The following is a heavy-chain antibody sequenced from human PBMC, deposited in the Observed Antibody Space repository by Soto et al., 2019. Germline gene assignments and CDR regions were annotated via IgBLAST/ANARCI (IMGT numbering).Heavy chain of an antibody. D-gene: IGHD3-10*01. J-gene: IGHJ5*02. V-gene: IGHV4-31*03. Sequence: SETLSLTCTVSGGSISSGGYYWSWIRQHPGKGLEWIEYIYYSGSTYYNPSLKSRVTISVDTSKNQFSLKLSSVTAADTAVYYCARVKEYYYGSGSYSNWFDPWGQGTLVTVSS. CDR3: ARVKEYYYGSGSYSNWFDP. CDR2: IYYSGST. CDR1: GGSISSGGYY.